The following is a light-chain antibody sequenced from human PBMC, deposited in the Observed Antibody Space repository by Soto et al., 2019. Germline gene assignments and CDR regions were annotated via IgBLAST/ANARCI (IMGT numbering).Light chain of an antibody. CDR3: QQYYNTPYT. J-gene: IGKJ2*01. Sequence: DIVMTQSPDSLAVSLGERATINCKSSQSVLYSSNNRNHLAWYQQKPGQPPKLLFYWASTRESGVPDRFSGSGSGTDFTLTISSLQAGDEAVYHCQQYYNTPYTFGQGTKLEIK. CDR1: QSVLYSSNNRNH. CDR2: WAS. V-gene: IGKV4-1*01.